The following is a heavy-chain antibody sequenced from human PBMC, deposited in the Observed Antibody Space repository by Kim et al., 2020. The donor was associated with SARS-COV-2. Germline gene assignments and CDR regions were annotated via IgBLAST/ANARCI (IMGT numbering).Heavy chain of an antibody. D-gene: IGHD2-21*02. V-gene: IGHV3-23*01. CDR3: AKDPRGDGVSPFDF. Sequence: ADSVKGRFTIPRDNSKNTAYLQLNSLRADATAVYYCAKDPRGDGVSPFDFWGQGTQVTVA. J-gene: IGHJ4*02.